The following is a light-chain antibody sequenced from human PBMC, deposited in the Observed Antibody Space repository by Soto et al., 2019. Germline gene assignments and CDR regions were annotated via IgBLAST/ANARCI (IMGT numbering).Light chain of an antibody. CDR1: QGISSY. CDR2: APS. V-gene: IGKV1-8*01. Sequence: AIRMTQSPSSFSASTGDRVTITCRASQGISSYLAWYQQKPGKAPKLLIYAPSTLQSGVPSRFSGSGSGTDFPLTISCLQSEDFATYYCQQYYSYPHTFGGGTKVEIK. J-gene: IGKJ4*01. CDR3: QQYYSYPHT.